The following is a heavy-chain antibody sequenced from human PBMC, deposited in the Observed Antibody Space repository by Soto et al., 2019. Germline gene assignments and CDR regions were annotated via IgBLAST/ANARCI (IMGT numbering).Heavy chain of an antibody. CDR1: GGTFSSYA. CDR2: INPNSGGT. D-gene: IGHD2-15*01. CDR3: ARAASIDKIRMDV. Sequence: ASVKVSCKASGGTFSSYAIRWVRQAPGQGLEWMGWINPNSGGTNYAQKFQGWVTMTRDTSISTPYMELSRLRSDDTAVYYCARAASIDKIRMDVWGQGTTVTVSS. V-gene: IGHV1-2*04. J-gene: IGHJ6*02.